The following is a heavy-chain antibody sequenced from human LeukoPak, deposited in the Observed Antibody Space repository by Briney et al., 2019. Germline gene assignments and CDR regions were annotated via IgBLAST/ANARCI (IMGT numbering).Heavy chain of an antibody. CDR3: ARDRGVDTAMVNWFDP. D-gene: IGHD5-18*01. Sequence: WNGGTTGYADSVKGRFTISRDNAKNSLYLQMNSLRAEDTALYYCARDRGVDTAMVNWFDPWGQGTLVTVSS. CDR2: WNGGTT. V-gene: IGHV3-20*03. J-gene: IGHJ5*02.